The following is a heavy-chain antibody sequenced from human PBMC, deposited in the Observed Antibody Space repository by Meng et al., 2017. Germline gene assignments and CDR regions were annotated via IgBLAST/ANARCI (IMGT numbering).Heavy chain of an antibody. V-gene: IGHV1-2*06. CDR1: GYTFTGYY. CDR2: INPNSGGT. CDR3: AKTYSSSWYYFDY. J-gene: IGHJ4*02. Sequence: ASVKVSCKASGYTFTGYYMHWVRQAPGQGLEWMGRINPNSGGTNYAQKFQGRVTMTRDPSISTAYMELSRLRSDDTAVYYCAKTYSSSWYYFDYWGQGTLVTVSS. D-gene: IGHD6-13*01.